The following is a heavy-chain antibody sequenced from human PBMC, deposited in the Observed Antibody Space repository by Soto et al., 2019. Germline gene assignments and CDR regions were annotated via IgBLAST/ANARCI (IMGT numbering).Heavy chain of an antibody. CDR1: GGSFSGYY. J-gene: IGHJ4*02. CDR3: AGSISDY. V-gene: IGHV4-34*01. Sequence: SETLSLTCAVYGGSFSGYYWSWIRQPPGKGLEWIGEINHSGSTNYNPSLKSRVTISVDTSKNQFSLKLSSVTAADTAVYYCAGSISDYWGQGTLVTVSS. D-gene: IGHD2-21*01. CDR2: INHSGST.